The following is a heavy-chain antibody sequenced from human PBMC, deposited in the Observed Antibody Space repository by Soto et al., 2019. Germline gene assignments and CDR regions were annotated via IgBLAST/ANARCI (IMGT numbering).Heavy chain of an antibody. CDR2: IYYSGST. V-gene: IGHV4-59*08. CDR1: GGSISSYY. J-gene: IGHJ4*02. D-gene: IGHD3-16*01. Sequence: QVQLQESGPGLVKPSETLSLTCTVSGGSISSYYWSWIRQPPGKGLEWIGYIYYSGSTNYNPPLTSRVTISVDTSKNQFPLKLRSVTAADTAVYYCARPWGKQWDYWGQGNLVTVSS. CDR3: ARPWGKQWDY.